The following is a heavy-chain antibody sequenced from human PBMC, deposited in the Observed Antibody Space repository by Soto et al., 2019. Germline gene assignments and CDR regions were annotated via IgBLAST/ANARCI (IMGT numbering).Heavy chain of an antibody. Sequence: XGCLRLSFAACGFIFNTYAMHWVRQAPGKGLEWVAIVSYDGSNKYYADSVKGRFTISRDNSKNTLSLQMNSLRPDDTAIYYCARDRRGYSTSAWGQGTLVTVSS. CDR2: VSYDGSNK. D-gene: IGHD6-13*01. J-gene: IGHJ5*02. CDR3: ARDRRGYSTSA. V-gene: IGHV3-30-3*01. CDR1: GFIFNTYA.